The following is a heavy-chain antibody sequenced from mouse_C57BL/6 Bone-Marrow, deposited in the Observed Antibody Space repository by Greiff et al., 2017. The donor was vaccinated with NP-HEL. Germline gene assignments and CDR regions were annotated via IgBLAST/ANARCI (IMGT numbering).Heavy chain of an antibody. Sequence: EVQLVESGGDLVKPGGSLKLSCAASGFTFSSSGMSWVRQTPDKRLEWVATISSGGSYNYYPDSVKGRFTISRDNAKNTLYLQMSSLKSEDTAMYYCASPYEYDVAWFAYWGQGTLVTVSA. CDR3: ASPYEYDVAWFAY. CDR1: GFTFSSSG. CDR2: ISSGGSYN. J-gene: IGHJ3*01. D-gene: IGHD2-4*01. V-gene: IGHV5-6*01.